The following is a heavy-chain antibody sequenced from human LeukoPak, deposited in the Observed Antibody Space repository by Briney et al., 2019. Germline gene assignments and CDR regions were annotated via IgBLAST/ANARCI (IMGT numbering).Heavy chain of an antibody. Sequence: GGSLRLSCAASGFTFSSYWMSWVRQAPGKGLEWVANIKQDGSEKYYVDSVKGRFIISRDNAKNTLYLQMNSLRAEDTAVYYCTRPESSSSLACDHWGQGTLVTVSS. CDR3: TRPESSSSLACDH. V-gene: IGHV3-7*01. D-gene: IGHD2-2*01. CDR1: GFTFSSYW. CDR2: IKQDGSEK. J-gene: IGHJ4*02.